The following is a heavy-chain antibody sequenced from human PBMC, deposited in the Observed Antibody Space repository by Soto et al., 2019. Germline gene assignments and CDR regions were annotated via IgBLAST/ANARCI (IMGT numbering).Heavy chain of an antibody. V-gene: IGHV1-18*01. CDR1: GYTFTSYG. J-gene: IGHJ5*02. CDR2: ISAYNGNT. D-gene: IGHD6-13*01. Sequence: QVQLVQSGAEVKKPGASVKVSCKASGYTFTSYGIIWVRQAPGQGLEWMGWISAYNGNTNYAQKLQGRVTMTTDTSTSTAYMELRSLSSDDTAVYYCARVYSSSWYFPDWFDPWGQGTLVTVSS. CDR3: ARVYSSSWYFPDWFDP.